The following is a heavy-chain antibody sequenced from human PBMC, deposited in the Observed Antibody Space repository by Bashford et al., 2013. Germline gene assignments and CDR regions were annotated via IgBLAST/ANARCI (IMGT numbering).Heavy chain of an antibody. D-gene: IGHD4-17*01. CDR1: GFSFSGYE. V-gene: IGHV3-48*03. CDR2: ISSRSTTL. J-gene: IGHJ1*01. CDR3: ARDPMNTEEYFYN. Sequence: GGSLRLSCAASGFSFSGYEMHWVRQAPGKGLEWVSYISSRSTTLYYAESVKGRFTISRDNAKNSLYLQMDSLRDEDTAVYYCARDPMNTEEYFYNWGQGTLVTVSS.